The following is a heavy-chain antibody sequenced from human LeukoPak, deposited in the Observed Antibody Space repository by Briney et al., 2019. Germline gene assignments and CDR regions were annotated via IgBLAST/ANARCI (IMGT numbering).Heavy chain of an antibody. CDR2: IFYSGIT. J-gene: IGHJ4*02. Sequence: PSETLSLTCTVSGGSISSSSYYWGWIRQPPGQGLEWIGSIFYSGITYYNPSLKSRVTISVDTSKNQFSLKLSSVTAADTAVYLCAPPSSGWVGDYWGQGTLVTVSS. CDR1: GGSISSSSYY. CDR3: APPSSGWVGDY. V-gene: IGHV4-39*01. D-gene: IGHD6-19*01.